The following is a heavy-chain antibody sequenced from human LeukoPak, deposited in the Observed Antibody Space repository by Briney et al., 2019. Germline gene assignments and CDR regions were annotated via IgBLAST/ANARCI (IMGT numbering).Heavy chain of an antibody. CDR2: IYSGGST. D-gene: IGHD3-10*01. CDR3: ARDKGAVRGVNWFDP. J-gene: IGHJ5*02. CDR1: GFTVSSNY. V-gene: IGHV3-66*01. Sequence: GGSLRLSCAASGFTVSSNYMSWVRQAPGKGLEWVSVIYSGGSTYYADSVKGRFTISRDNSKNTLYLQINSLRAEDTAVYYCARDKGAVRGVNWFDPWGQGTLVTVSS.